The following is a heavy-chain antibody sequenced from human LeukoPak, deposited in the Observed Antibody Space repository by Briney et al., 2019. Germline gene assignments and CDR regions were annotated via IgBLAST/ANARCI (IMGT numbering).Heavy chain of an antibody. V-gene: IGHV3-48*01. Sequence: GGSLRLSCAASGFTFDTYTMNWVRQAPGTGLEWVSYIDTTSTTMYYADSVKGRFTISRDNAKDSLYLQMNSLRVEDTAVYYCTRGLVVVAQYFQHWGQGTLVTVSS. CDR1: GFTFDTYT. D-gene: IGHD2-15*01. CDR3: TRGLVVVAQYFQH. CDR2: IDTTSTTM. J-gene: IGHJ1*01.